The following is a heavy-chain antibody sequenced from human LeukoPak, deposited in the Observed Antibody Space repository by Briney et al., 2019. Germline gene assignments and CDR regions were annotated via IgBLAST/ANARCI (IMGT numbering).Heavy chain of an antibody. CDR3: ARDPGLPPDY. J-gene: IGHJ4*02. Sequence: ASVTVSCKASGYTFISYVLHWVRQAPGQRLEWMGWINIGNGNTKYSQEFQGRVIITRDTSASTAYMELSSLTSEDTAVYYCARDPGLPPDYWGQGTLVTVSS. CDR2: INIGNGNT. CDR1: GYTFISYV. D-gene: IGHD4-11*01. V-gene: IGHV1-3*04.